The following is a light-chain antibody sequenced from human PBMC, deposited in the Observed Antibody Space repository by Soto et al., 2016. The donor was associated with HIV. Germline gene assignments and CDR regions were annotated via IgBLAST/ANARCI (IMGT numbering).Light chain of an antibody. CDR2: AAS. CDR3: QQYYSSPHT. V-gene: IGKV1-NL1*01. CDR1: QGISNS. Sequence: IQMTQSPSSLSASVGDRVSITCRASQGISNSLAWYQQKPGKAPKLLLYAASRLESGVPSRFSGSASGTDYTLTISSLQPEDFATYYCQQYYSSPHTFGQGTKLEIK. J-gene: IGKJ2*01.